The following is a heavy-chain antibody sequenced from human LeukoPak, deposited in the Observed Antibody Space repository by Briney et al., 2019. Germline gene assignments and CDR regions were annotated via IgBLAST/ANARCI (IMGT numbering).Heavy chain of an antibody. V-gene: IGHV4-59*12. J-gene: IGHJ4*01. CDR1: AGSISSYY. Sequence: PSETLSLTCTVSAGSISSYYWSWIRQPPGKGLEYIGYISYSGRINYNPSLKSRVTISVDTYKCQFSLRLSSVTDADTAVYYYARGNILSGYCFDFWGQGALVTVSS. D-gene: IGHD3-9*01. CDR2: ISYSGRI. CDR3: ARGNILSGYCFDF.